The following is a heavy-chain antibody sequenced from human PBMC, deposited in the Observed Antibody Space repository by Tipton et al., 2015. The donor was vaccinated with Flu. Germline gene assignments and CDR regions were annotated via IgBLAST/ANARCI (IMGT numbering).Heavy chain of an antibody. V-gene: IGHV5-51*03. CDR2: IYPGDSDI. Sequence: QLVQSGGEVKKPAESLKISCKGSGYIFTNYWIGWVRQMPGKGLEWMGMIYPGDSDIRYGPSSQGQVTMSVDNSISTVYLQWSSLETSDTAVYYCVRPATAYNSDDYWGQGILVTVSS. D-gene: IGHD6-25*01. CDR3: VRPATAYNSDDY. J-gene: IGHJ4*02. CDR1: GYIFTNYW.